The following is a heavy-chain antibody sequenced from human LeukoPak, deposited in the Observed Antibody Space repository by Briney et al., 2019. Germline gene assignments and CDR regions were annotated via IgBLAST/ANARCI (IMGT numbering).Heavy chain of an antibody. CDR3: TRGRWSATTASCYLDF. D-gene: IGHD5-24*01. CDR1: GYTFTGYY. CDR2: INAGNGNT. J-gene: IGHJ4*02. V-gene: IGHV1-3*01. Sequence: ASVKVSCKASGYTFTGYYMHWVRQAPGQRLEWMGWINAGNGNTRYSQRFQGRVTITRDTSASTAYMELSSLTSEDTAVYYCTRGRWSATTASCYLDFWGQGTLVTVSS.